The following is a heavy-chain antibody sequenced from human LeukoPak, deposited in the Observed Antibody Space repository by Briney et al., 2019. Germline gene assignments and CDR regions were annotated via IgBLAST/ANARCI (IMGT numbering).Heavy chain of an antibody. Sequence: GGSLRLSCAASGFTFSSYGMHWVRQAPGKGLEWVAVISYDGSNKYYADSVKGRFTISRDNSKNTLHLQMNSLRAEDTAVYYCAKAAYDCSSTSCYGPGGFDPWGQGTLVTVSS. CDR2: ISYDGSNK. CDR1: GFTFSSYG. CDR3: AKAAYDCSSTSCYGPGGFDP. D-gene: IGHD2-2*01. J-gene: IGHJ5*02. V-gene: IGHV3-30*18.